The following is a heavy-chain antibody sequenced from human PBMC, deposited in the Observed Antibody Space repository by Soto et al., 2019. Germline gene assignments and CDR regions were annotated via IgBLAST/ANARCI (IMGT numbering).Heavy chain of an antibody. J-gene: IGHJ4*02. CDR3: ARDRLDYGGNPNYFDY. V-gene: IGHV1-69*01. CDR2: IIPIFGTA. Sequence: QVQLVQSGAEVKKPGSSVKVSCKASGGTFSSYAISWVRQAPGQGLEWMGGIIPIFGTANYAQKFQGRVTITADESTSTAYMERSSLRSEDTAVYYCARDRLDYGGNPNYFDYWGQGTLVTVSS. CDR1: GGTFSSYA. D-gene: IGHD4-17*01.